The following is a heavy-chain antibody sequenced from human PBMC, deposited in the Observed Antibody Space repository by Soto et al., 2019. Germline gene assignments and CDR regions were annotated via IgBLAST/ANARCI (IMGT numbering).Heavy chain of an antibody. Sequence: GGSLRLSCGVSGFTFSTYAMRWVRQAPGKGLEWVSAINIGGDTTYYADSVKGRFTMSRDNSKNTLYLQMNSLRAEDTAVYYCAKLWVTQRPYYYYGMDVWGQGTTVTVSS. CDR2: INIGGDTT. V-gene: IGHV3-23*01. J-gene: IGHJ6*02. CDR3: AKLWVTQRPYYYYGMDV. CDR1: GFTFSTYA. D-gene: IGHD3-10*01.